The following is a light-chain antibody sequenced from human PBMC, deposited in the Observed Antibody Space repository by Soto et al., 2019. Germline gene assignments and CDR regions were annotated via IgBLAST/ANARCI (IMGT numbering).Light chain of an antibody. J-gene: IGKJ1*01. V-gene: IGKV1-5*03. CDR2: KAS. CDR3: QQYYSFST. Sequence: DIQMTQSPSTLSASIGDRVTVTCRASQSISTWLAWYQQKPGKAPILLIYKASSLESGVPSRFSGSGSGTEFTLTISSLQADELATYYCQQYYSFSTFGQGTRVEIK. CDR1: QSISTW.